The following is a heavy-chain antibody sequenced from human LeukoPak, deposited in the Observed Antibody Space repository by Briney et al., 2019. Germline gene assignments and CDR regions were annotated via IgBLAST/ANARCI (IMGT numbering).Heavy chain of an antibody. D-gene: IGHD2-15*01. CDR3: AKLYCSGSSCYSIDH. Sequence: GGSLRLSCAASGFTFSNYAMSWVRQAPGKGLEWVSTITGSGDSTYYADSVKGRFTLSRDVSKNTLYLQMNSLRAEDTAVYYCAKLYCSGSSCYSIDHWGQGILVTVSS. CDR2: ITGSGDST. V-gene: IGHV3-23*01. CDR1: GFTFSNYA. J-gene: IGHJ4*02.